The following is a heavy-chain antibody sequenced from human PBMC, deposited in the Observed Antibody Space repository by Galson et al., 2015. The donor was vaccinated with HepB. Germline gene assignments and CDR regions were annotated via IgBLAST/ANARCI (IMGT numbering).Heavy chain of an antibody. D-gene: IGHD6-19*01. CDR3: ARDDGSVAGDFDY. J-gene: IGHJ4*02. Sequence: SLRLSCAASGFTFSSYSMNWVRRAPGKGLEWVSSISSSSSYIYYADSVKGRFTISRDNAKNSLYLQMNSLRAEDTAVYYCARDDGSVAGDFDYWGQGTLVTVSS. CDR2: ISSSSSYI. CDR1: GFTFSSYS. V-gene: IGHV3-21*01.